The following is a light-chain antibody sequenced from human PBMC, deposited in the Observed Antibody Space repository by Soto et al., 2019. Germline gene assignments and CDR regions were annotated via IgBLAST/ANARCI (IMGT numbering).Light chain of an antibody. J-gene: IGKJ3*01. CDR3: QQYGAPPLT. CDR1: RSISSF. V-gene: IGKV3-11*01. Sequence: EIVLTQSPATLSLSPGERATLSCRASRSISSFLAWYQQKPGQAPRLLIYDTFNRATGIPARFSGSGSGTDFTLTISGLEPEDFAVYYCQQYGAPPLTFGPGTKVD. CDR2: DTF.